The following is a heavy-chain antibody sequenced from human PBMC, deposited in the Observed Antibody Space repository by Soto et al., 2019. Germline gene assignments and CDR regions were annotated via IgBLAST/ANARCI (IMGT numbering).Heavy chain of an antibody. J-gene: IGHJ6*02. D-gene: IGHD3-3*01. CDR3: ARLRYDFWSGYYTPFYYYGMDV. CDR1: GGSISSSSYY. V-gene: IGHV4-39*01. Sequence: ETLSLTCTVSGGSISSSSYYWGWIRQPPGKGLEWIGSIYYSGSTYYNPSLKSRVTISVDTSKNQFSLKLSSVTAADTAVYYCARLRYDFWSGYYTPFYYYGMDVWGQGTTVTVSS. CDR2: IYYSGST.